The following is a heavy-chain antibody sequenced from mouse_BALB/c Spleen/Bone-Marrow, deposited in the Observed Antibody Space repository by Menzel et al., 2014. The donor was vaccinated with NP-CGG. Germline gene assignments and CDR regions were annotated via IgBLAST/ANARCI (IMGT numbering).Heavy chain of an antibody. J-gene: IGHJ1*01. V-gene: IGHV14-3*02. D-gene: IGHD1-1*01. CDR3: ASYYYGRYFDV. Sequence: VQLQQSGAELVKPGASVKLSCTASGFNLKDTYMHWVKQRPEQGLEWIGRIDPANGNTKYDPKFQGKATITADTSSNTAYLQLSSLTSEDTAVYYCASYYYGRYFDVWGAGTTVTVSS. CDR1: GFNLKDTY. CDR2: IDPANGNT.